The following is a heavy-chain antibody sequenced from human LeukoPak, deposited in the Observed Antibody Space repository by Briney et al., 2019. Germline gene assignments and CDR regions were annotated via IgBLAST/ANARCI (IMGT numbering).Heavy chain of an antibody. V-gene: IGHV1-18*04. D-gene: IGHD3-10*01. CDR3: ARAKRKSMVRGVIIEGNWFDP. CDR1: GYTFTSYG. Sequence: ASVKVSCKASGYTFTSYGISWVRQAPGQGPEWMGWISAYNGNTNYAQKLQGRVTMTTDTSTSTAYMELRSLRSDDTAVYYCARAKRKSMVRGVIIEGNWFDPWGQGTLVTVSS. CDR2: ISAYNGNT. J-gene: IGHJ5*02.